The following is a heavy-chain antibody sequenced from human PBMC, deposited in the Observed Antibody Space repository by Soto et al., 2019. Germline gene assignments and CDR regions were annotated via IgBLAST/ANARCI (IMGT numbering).Heavy chain of an antibody. D-gene: IGHD3-3*01. J-gene: IGHJ6*02. CDR1: GFTFGSYA. Sequence: GGSLRLSCSASGFTFGSYAMNWVRQAPGKGLEWVSGIGGSDGSTYYADSVKGRFTISRDNSKNTLYLQMNSLRAEDTAVYYCASGCYDFWSGYSYYYGMPVWGQGTRVTVPS. V-gene: IGHV3-23*01. CDR3: ASGCYDFWSGYSYYYGMPV. CDR2: IGGSDGST.